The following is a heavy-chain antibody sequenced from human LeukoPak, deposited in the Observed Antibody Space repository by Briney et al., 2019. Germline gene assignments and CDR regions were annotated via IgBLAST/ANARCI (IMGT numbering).Heavy chain of an antibody. D-gene: IGHD6-19*01. CDR3: ARHKHRIAVAGSVVWFDP. Sequence: SETLSLTCTVSGGSISSSSYYWGWIRQPPGKGLEWIESIYYSGSTYYNPSLKSRVTISVDTSTNQFSLKLRSVTAADTAVYYCARHKHRIAVAGSVVWFDPWGQGTLVTVSS. V-gene: IGHV4-39*01. J-gene: IGHJ5*02. CDR2: IYYSGST. CDR1: GGSISSSSYY.